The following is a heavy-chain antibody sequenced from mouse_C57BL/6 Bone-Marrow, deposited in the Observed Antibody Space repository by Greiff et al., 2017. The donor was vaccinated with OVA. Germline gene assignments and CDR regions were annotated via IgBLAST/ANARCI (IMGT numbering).Heavy chain of an antibody. CDR3: ARIPYYYGSLHWYFDV. Sequence: VQVVESGAELARPGASVKLSCKASGYTFTSYGISWVKQRTGQGLEWIGEIYPRSGNTYYNEKFKGKATLTADKSSSTAYMELRSLTSEDSAVYFCARIPYYYGSLHWYFDVWGTGTTVTVSS. J-gene: IGHJ1*03. V-gene: IGHV1-81*01. CDR1: GYTFTSYG. D-gene: IGHD1-1*01. CDR2: IYPRSGNT.